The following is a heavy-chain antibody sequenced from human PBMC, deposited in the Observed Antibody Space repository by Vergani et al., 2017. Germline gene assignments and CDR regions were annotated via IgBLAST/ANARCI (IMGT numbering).Heavy chain of an antibody. CDR2: ISHDGSNK. Sequence: QVQLVESGGGVVQPGRSLRLSCAASGFTFSSYAMHWVRQAPGKGLEWVAVISHDGSNKYYADSVKARFTISRDNSKNTLYLQMNSLRAEDTAVYYCARVGGYYFDSSGYYYDYWGQGTLVTVSS. CDR1: GFTFSSYA. D-gene: IGHD3-22*01. V-gene: IGHV3-30*04. J-gene: IGHJ4*02. CDR3: ARVGGYYFDSSGYYYDY.